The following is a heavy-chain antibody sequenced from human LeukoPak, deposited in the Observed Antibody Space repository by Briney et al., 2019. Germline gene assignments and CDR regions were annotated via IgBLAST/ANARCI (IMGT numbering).Heavy chain of an antibody. CDR3: ARGDSGYDVFDY. J-gene: IGHJ4*02. CDR1: GGTFSSYA. D-gene: IGHD5-12*01. Sequence: SVKVSCKASGGTFSSYAISWVRQAPGQGLEWMGGIIPIFGTANYAQKFQGRVTITADESTSTAYMELSSLRSEDTAVYYCARGDSGYDVFDYWGQGTLVTVSA. CDR2: IIPIFGTA. V-gene: IGHV1-69*01.